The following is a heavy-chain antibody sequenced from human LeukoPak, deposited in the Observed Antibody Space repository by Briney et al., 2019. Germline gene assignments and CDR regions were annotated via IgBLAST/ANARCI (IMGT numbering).Heavy chain of an antibody. V-gene: IGHV3-48*03. CDR3: ARARTTVVTHFDY. CDR2: ISSSGSTI. Sequence: PGGSLRLSCAASGFTFSSYEMNWVRQAPGKGLEWVSYISSSGSTIYYADSVKGRFTISRDNAKNSLYLQMNSLRAEDTAVYYCARARTTVVTHFDYWGQGTLVTVSS. D-gene: IGHD4-23*01. J-gene: IGHJ4*02. CDR1: GFTFSSYE.